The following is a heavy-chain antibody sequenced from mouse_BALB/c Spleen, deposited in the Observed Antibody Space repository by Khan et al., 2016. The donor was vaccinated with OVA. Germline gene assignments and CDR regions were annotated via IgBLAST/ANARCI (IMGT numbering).Heavy chain of an antibody. J-gene: IGHJ2*01. V-gene: IGHV1S81*02. CDR3: ARLQMNFDY. Sequence: QVQLQQPGAELVNPGASVNLSCKASGYTLTSYWMHWVKQRPGQGLEWIGEINPSNGRTNYNEKFRSKAKLTVDKSSSTAYMQFSSPTSEDSAVYYCARLQMNFDYWGQGTTLTVSS. CDR2: INPSNGRT. CDR1: GYTLTSYW.